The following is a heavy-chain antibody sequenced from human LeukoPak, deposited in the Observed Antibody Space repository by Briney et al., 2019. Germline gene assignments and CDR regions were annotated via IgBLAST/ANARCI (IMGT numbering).Heavy chain of an antibody. V-gene: IGHV3-23*03. CDR2: IYSGGIT. Sequence: GGSLRLSCTASGFTFGDYAMSWFRQAPGKGLEWVSVIYSGGITDYADSVKGRFTISRDNSKNTLYLQMNSLRAEDTAVYYCAKLSQPLQPFDYWGQGTLVTVSS. CDR3: AKLSQPLQPFDY. J-gene: IGHJ4*02. CDR1: GFTFGDYA. D-gene: IGHD1-26*01.